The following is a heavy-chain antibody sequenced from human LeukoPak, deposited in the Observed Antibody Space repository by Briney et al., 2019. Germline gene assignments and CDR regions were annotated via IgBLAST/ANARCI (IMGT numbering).Heavy chain of an antibody. Sequence: SGGSLRLSCAASGFTFSSYAMHWVRQAPGKGLEWVAVISYDGSNKYYADSVKGRFTISRDNAKNSLYLQMNSLRAEDTALYYCAKGDYGMDVWGQGTAVTVSS. CDR1: GFTFSSYA. CDR2: ISYDGSNK. J-gene: IGHJ6*02. CDR3: AKGDYGMDV. V-gene: IGHV3-30-3*01.